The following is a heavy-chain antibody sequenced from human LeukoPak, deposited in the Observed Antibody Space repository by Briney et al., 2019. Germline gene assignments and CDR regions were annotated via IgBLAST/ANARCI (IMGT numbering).Heavy chain of an antibody. CDR1: GLTFSSYG. Sequence: GGSLRLSCAASGLTFSSYGMHWVRQAPGKGLEWVAVISYDGSNKYYADSVKGRFTISRDNSKNTLYLQMNSLRAEDTAVYHCASHMVRGVMDWFDPWGQGTLVTVSS. CDR3: ASHMVRGVMDWFDP. J-gene: IGHJ5*02. CDR2: ISYDGSNK. D-gene: IGHD3-10*01. V-gene: IGHV3-30*03.